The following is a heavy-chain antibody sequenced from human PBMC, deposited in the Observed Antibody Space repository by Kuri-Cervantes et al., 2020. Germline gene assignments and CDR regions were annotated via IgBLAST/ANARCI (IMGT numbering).Heavy chain of an antibody. CDR3: ARGPMITFGGVIAN. CDR2: INHSGST. J-gene: IGHJ4*02. CDR1: GGSFSGYY. Sequence: ESLKISCAVYGGSFSGYYWSWIRQPPGKGLEWIGEINHSGSTNYNPSLKSRVTISVDTSKNQFSLKLGSVTAADTAVYYCARGPMITFGGVIANWGQGTLVTVSS. V-gene: IGHV4-34*01. D-gene: IGHD3-16*02.